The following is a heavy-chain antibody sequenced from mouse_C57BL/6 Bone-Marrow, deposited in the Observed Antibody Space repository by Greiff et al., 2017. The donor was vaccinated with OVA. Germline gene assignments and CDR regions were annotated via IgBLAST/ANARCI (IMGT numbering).Heavy chain of an antibody. CDR1: GYTFTSYW. D-gene: IGHD2-4*01. Sequence: VQLLQTGAELVMPGASVKLSCTASGYTFTSYWLHWVKQRPGQGLEWIGEIDPSDSYTNYNQKFKGKSTLTVDKSSSTAYMQLSSLTSEDSAVYYWARGGLRSYWGQGTLVTVSA. CDR2: IDPSDSYT. V-gene: IGHV1-69*01. CDR3: ARGGLRSY. J-gene: IGHJ3*01.